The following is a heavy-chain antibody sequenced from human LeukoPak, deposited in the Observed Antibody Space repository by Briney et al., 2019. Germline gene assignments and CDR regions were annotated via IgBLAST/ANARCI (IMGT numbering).Heavy chain of an antibody. CDR1: GFTFSDYY. Sequence: GGSLRLSCAASGFTFSDYYMSWLRQAPGKGLEWVSYISSSGSTIYYADSVKGRFTISSYNAKNTLNLQINSLRPDDTAVYYCAAGYCTNGVCHAFDYWGQGTLVTVSS. CDR2: ISSSGSTI. V-gene: IGHV3-11*04. CDR3: AAGYCTNGVCHAFDY. J-gene: IGHJ4*02. D-gene: IGHD2-8*01.